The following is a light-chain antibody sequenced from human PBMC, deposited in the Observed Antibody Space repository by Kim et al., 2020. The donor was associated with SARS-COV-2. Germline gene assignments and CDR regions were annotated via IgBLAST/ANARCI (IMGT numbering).Light chain of an antibody. CDR3: QQSGSSPLWT. Sequence: EIVLTQSPGTLSLSPGERATLSCRASQSVSSSYLAWYQQKPGQAPRLLIYGASSRATDIPDRFSGSGSGTDFTLTISRLEPEDFAVYYCQQSGSSPLWTFGQGTKVYIQ. V-gene: IGKV3-20*01. J-gene: IGKJ1*01. CDR1: QSVSSSY. CDR2: GAS.